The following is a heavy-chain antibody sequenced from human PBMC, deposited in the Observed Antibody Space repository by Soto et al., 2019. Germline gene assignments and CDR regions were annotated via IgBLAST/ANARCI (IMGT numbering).Heavy chain of an antibody. Sequence: PWGSLRLSCAASGFTFSSYGIHWVRQAPGKGLEWVAVIWYDGINKYYADSVKGRFTISRDNSKNTLYLQMNSLRAEDTAMYYCARDGGDGYNSYFDYWGQGTLVTVYS. CDR3: ARDGGDGYNSYFDY. D-gene: IGHD5-12*01. V-gene: IGHV3-33*01. J-gene: IGHJ4*02. CDR1: GFTFSSYG. CDR2: IWYDGINK.